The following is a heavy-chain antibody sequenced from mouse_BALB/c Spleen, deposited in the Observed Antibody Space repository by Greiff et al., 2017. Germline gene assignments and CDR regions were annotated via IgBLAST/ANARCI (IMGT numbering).Heavy chain of an antibody. CDR3: ARDGCFYAMDY. Sequence: VQLQQSGAELVKPGASVKLSCTASGFNIKDTYMHWVKQRPEQGLEWIGRIDPANGNTKYEPKYSSMATITADTTSNTSYLQLSSLTSDNTAVYYCARDGCFYAMDYWGQGTSVTVSS. J-gene: IGHJ4*01. V-gene: IGHV14-3*02. CDR1: GFNIKDTY. CDR2: IDPANGNT. D-gene: IGHD2-3*01.